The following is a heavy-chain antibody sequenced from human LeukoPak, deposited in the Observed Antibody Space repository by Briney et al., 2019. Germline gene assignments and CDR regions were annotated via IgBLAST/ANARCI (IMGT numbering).Heavy chain of an antibody. J-gene: IGHJ6*02. CDR2: INPSGGST. Sequence: ATVKVSCTASGYTFTSYYMHWVRQAPGQGLEWMGLINPSGGSTSYAQKFQGRVTMTRDTSTSTVYMELSSLRSEDTAVYYCARDDYGFYYYYGMDVWGQGTTVTVSS. V-gene: IGHV1-46*01. CDR3: ARDDYGFYYYYGMDV. CDR1: GYTFTSYY. D-gene: IGHD4-17*01.